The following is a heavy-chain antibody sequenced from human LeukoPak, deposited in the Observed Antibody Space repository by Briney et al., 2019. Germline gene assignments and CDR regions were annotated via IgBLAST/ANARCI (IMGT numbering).Heavy chain of an antibody. D-gene: IGHD3-3*01. CDR2: ISWNSGSI. CDR3: TWGGSGYYAY. CDR1: GFTFDDYA. Sequence: GGSLRLSCAASGFTFDDYAMHWVRQAPGKGLEWVSGISWNSGSIGYADSVKGRFTISRDNSKNTLYLQMNSLRADDTAVYFCTWGGSGYYAYWGQGMLVTVSS. V-gene: IGHV3-9*01. J-gene: IGHJ4*02.